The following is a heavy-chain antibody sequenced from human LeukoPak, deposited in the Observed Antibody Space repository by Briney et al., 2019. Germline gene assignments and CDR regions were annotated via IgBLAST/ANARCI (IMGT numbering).Heavy chain of an antibody. Sequence: SETLSLTCAVSGGSISSSNWWSWVRQPPGKGLEWIGEIYHSGSTNYNPSLKSRVTISVDKSKNQFSLKLSSVTAADTAVYYCARAQWLAYYYYYGMDVWGQGTTVTVSS. J-gene: IGHJ6*02. CDR1: GGSISSSNW. V-gene: IGHV4-4*02. CDR3: ARAQWLAYYYYYGMDV. D-gene: IGHD6-19*01. CDR2: IYHSGST.